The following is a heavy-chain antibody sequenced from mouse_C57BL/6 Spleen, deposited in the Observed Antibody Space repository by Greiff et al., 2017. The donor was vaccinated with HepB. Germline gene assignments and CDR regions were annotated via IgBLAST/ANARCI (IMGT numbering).Heavy chain of an antibody. Sequence: VQLQQSGAELVRPGASVTLSCKASGYTFTDYEMHWVKQTPVHGLEWIGAIDPETGGTAYNQKFKGKAILTADKSSSTAYMELRSLTSEDSAVYYCTRTSLYYYGSSWAYWGQGTLVTVSA. CDR3: TRTSLYYYGSSWAY. CDR1: GYTFTDYE. D-gene: IGHD1-1*01. V-gene: IGHV1-15*01. CDR2: IDPETGGT. J-gene: IGHJ3*01.